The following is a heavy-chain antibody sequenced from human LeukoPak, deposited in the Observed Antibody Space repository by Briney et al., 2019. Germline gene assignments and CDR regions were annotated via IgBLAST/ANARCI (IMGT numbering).Heavy chain of an antibody. CDR3: ARDRGGSYSAIDY. Sequence: PGGSLRLSCAASGFTFSSYSMNWVRQAPGKGLEWVSFISSSSSTIYYADSVKGRFTISRDNAKNSLCLQMNSLRAEDTAVYYCARDRGGSYSAIDYWGQRTLVTVSS. J-gene: IGHJ4*02. V-gene: IGHV3-48*04. CDR2: ISSSSSTI. D-gene: IGHD1-26*01. CDR1: GFTFSSYS.